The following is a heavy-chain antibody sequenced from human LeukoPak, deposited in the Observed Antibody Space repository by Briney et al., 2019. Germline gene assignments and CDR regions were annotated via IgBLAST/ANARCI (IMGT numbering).Heavy chain of an antibody. Sequence: GGSLRLSCAASGFTFSSYAMSWVRQAPGKGLEWVAAISGSGGSTYYADSVKGRFTISRDNSKNTLYLQMNSLSGEDTAVYYCAKGSGSYPRDAFDIWGQGTMVTVSS. J-gene: IGHJ3*02. V-gene: IGHV3-23*01. CDR3: AKGSGSYPRDAFDI. D-gene: IGHD1-26*01. CDR1: GFTFSSYA. CDR2: ISGSGGST.